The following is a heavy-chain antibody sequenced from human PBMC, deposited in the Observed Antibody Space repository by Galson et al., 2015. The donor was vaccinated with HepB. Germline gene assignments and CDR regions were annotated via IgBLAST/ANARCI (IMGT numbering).Heavy chain of an antibody. V-gene: IGHV3-74*01. Sequence: SLRLSCAASGFTFSSYWMHWVRQAPGKGLVWVSRINSDGSSTSYADSVKGRFTISRDNAMNSLDLQMNSLRAEDTAVYYCARYGSGANYQDPFDSWGQGTLVTVSS. J-gene: IGHJ4*02. CDR1: GFTFSSYW. CDR3: ARYGSGANYQDPFDS. D-gene: IGHD3-10*01. CDR2: INSDGSST.